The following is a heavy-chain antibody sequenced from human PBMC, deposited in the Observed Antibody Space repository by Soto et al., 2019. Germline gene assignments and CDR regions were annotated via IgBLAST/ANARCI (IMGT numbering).Heavy chain of an antibody. V-gene: IGHV1-69*01. J-gene: IGHJ1*01. D-gene: IGHD3-3*01. Sequence: QVQLVQSGAEVKKPGSSVRVSCKASGGTLNNYAINWVRQAPGQGLEWMGGILPVYAAPDYAQNLQGRVSITADYSTSTVYMELSRLRSDDTAVYFCATDSNYDVSNSFWGQGTLVTVSS. CDR2: ILPVYAAP. CDR1: GGTLNNYA. CDR3: ATDSNYDVSNSF.